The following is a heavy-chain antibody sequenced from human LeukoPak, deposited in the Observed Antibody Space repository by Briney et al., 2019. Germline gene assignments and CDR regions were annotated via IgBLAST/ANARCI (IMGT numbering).Heavy chain of an antibody. CDR1: GFTFSSYG. CDR2: IRYDGSNK. Sequence: GGSLRLSCAASGFTFSSYGMHWVRQAPGKGLEWVAFIRYDGSNKYYADSVKGRFTISRDNSKNTLYLQMNSLRAEDTAVYYCVKDLYYYDSSGSHYFDYWGQGTLVTVSS. D-gene: IGHD3-22*01. J-gene: IGHJ4*02. CDR3: VKDLYYYDSSGSHYFDY. V-gene: IGHV3-30*02.